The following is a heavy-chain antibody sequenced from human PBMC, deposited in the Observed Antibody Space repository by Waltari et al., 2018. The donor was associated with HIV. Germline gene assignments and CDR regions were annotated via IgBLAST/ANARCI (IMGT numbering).Heavy chain of an antibody. CDR1: GDSVGRGRYY. Sequence: VQLQESGPGLVKPSETLSLTCSVPGDSVGRGRYYWSWMRQPPGKGREWIGNIDYTGRANYNPALKTRVTISADTSKSHLSLKLTSVTAGDTAIYYCARVVASAGLRFDRWGQGSLVTVSS. CDR3: ARVVASAGLRFDR. D-gene: IGHD2-21*01. CDR2: IDYTGRA. V-gene: IGHV4-61*03. J-gene: IGHJ5*02.